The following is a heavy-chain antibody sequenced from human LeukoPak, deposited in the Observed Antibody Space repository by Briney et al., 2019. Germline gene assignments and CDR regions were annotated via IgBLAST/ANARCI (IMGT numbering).Heavy chain of an antibody. CDR1: GFIFSSYE. V-gene: IGHV3-48*03. CDR3: VRDMGYCSGGSCYGRRYFDY. D-gene: IGHD2-15*01. CDR2: IGGRGATI. Sequence: PGGSLRLSCAASGFIFSSYEMNWVRQLPGKGLEWVSYIGGRGATIHYADSVKGRFTVSRDNAKNSLSLQMNSLRAEDTAVYYCVRDMGYCSGGSCYGRRYFDYWGQGTLVTVSS. J-gene: IGHJ4*02.